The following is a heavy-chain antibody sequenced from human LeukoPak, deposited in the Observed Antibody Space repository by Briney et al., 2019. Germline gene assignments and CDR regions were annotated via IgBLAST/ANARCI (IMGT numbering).Heavy chain of an antibody. D-gene: IGHD2-2*01. CDR2: IFYTGST. J-gene: IGHJ4*02. V-gene: IGHV4-39*01. CDR1: GGPISSSSYY. CDR3: ARHPRLNVVVMPPAAY. Sequence: PSETLSLTCTVSGGPISSSSYYWGWIRQPPGKGLEWIGSIFYTGSTYYNPSLKSRVTISVDTSKNQFSLKLSSVTAADTALYYCARHPRLNVVVMPPAAYWGQGTLVTVSS.